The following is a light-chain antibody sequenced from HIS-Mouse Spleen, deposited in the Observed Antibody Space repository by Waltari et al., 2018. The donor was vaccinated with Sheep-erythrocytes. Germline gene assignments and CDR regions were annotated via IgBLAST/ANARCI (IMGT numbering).Light chain of an antibody. CDR2: EVS. CDR3: CSYAGSSTPWV. CDR1: SSDVGGYNY. V-gene: IGLV2-8*01. Sequence: QSALTQPPSASGSPGQSVTISCTGTSSDVGGYNYVASYQQHPGKAPKLMIYEVSKRPSGVPDRFSGSKSGNTASLTISGLQAEDEADYYCCSYAGSSTPWVFGGGTKLTVL. J-gene: IGLJ3*02.